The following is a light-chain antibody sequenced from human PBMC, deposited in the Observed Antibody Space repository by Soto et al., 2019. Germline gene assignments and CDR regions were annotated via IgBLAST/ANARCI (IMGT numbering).Light chain of an antibody. J-gene: IGLJ3*02. V-gene: IGLV2-14*01. Sequence: QPVLTQPASVSGSPGQSITISCTGTSNDVGGYNYVSWYQQHPGKAPKLVIYEVSHRPSGISDRFSGSKSGNTASLTISGLQVEDEADYYCAAWDDSLSWVFGGGTQLTVL. CDR1: SNDVGGYNY. CDR2: EVS. CDR3: AAWDDSLSWV.